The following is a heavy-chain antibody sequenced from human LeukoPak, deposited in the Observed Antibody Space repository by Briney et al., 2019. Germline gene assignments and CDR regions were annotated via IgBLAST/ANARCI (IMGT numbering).Heavy chain of an antibody. J-gene: IGHJ4*02. CDR3: ARGLPYGC. CDR1: GGSLSGYY. Sequence: SETLPLTCAGYGGSLSGYYWSWIRQPPGKGLEWIDEINHSGSTNYNPSLKSRDNISVDTAKNQLSPKLSSVTAADAAVYYCARGLPYGCWGQGTLVTVSS. D-gene: IGHD5-24*01. CDR2: INHSGST. V-gene: IGHV4-34*01.